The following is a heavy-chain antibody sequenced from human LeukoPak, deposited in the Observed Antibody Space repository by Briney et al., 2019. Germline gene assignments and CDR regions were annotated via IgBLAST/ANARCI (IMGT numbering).Heavy chain of an antibody. Sequence: GGSLRLSCVASGFTFSSYGMHRVRQAPGKGLEWVAAISFDGSNKYYADSVKGRFTISRDDSKNTLSLQMNSLRAEDTAVYYCATSIVGATASLYYFAYWGQGTVVTVSS. CDR1: GFTFSSYG. J-gene: IGHJ4*02. D-gene: IGHD1-26*01. CDR3: ATSIVGATASLYYFAY. V-gene: IGHV3-30*03. CDR2: ISFDGSNK.